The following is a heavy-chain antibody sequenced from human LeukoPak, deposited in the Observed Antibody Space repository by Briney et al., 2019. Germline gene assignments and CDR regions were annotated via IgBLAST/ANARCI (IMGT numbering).Heavy chain of an antibody. CDR1: GCSISSGSYY. CDR3: ARGLAVESFDY. Sequence: SETLSLTCTASGCSISSGSYYWSWIRQPAGKGLEWIGRIYTSGRTSYNPSLKSRVTISLDTSKNQFSLKLSSVTAADTAVYYCARGLAVESFDYWGQGTLVTVSS. D-gene: IGHD6-19*01. J-gene: IGHJ4*02. V-gene: IGHV4-61*02. CDR2: IYTSGRT.